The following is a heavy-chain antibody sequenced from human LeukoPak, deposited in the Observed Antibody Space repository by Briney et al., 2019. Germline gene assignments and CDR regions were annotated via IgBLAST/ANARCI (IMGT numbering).Heavy chain of an antibody. CDR2: ISSNGGST. D-gene: IGHD4-17*01. Sequence: GGSLRLSCAASGFTFSSYAMHWVRQAPGKGLEYVSAISSNGGSTYYANSVKGRFTISRDNSKNTLYLQMGSLRAEDMAVYYCARLADGDYYDYWGQGTLVTVSS. CDR1: GFTFSSYA. J-gene: IGHJ4*02. CDR3: ARLADGDYYDY. V-gene: IGHV3-64*01.